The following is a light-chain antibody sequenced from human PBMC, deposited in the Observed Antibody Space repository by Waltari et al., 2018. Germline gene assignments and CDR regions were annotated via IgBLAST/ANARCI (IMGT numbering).Light chain of an antibody. J-gene: IGLJ2*01. CDR3: HSYDRSLDGVV. V-gene: IGLV1-40*01. CDR1: SPNIGADYG. CDR2: NGA. Sequence: QSVLTQPPSVSGAPGQTVTIPCTGSSPNIGADYGVHWYQQLPGTAPKLLIDNGANRPSGVPDRFSGSRSGTSASLAITGLQAEDEADYFCHSYDRSLDGVVFGGGTKLTVL.